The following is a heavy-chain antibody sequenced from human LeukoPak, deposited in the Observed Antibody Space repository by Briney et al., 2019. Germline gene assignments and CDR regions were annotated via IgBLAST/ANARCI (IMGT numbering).Heavy chain of an antibody. J-gene: IGHJ3*02. CDR3: ASLIVGATTRDAFDI. CDR2: IYYSGST. Sequence: SGTRSLTCTVSGGSIISSTYYWGWIRQPPGKGLEWIGNIYYSGSTDYNPSLKSRLTISVDTSKNQFSLKLSSVTAADTAVYYCASLIVGATTRDAFDIWGQGTMVTVSS. V-gene: IGHV4-39*01. D-gene: IGHD1-26*01. CDR1: GGSIISSTYY.